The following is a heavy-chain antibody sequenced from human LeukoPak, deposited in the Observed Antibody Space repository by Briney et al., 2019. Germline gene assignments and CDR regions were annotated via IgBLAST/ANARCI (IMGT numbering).Heavy chain of an antibody. J-gene: IGHJ5*02. CDR1: GGPISSYY. CDR2: IHSGST. V-gene: IGHV4-59*01. CDR3: ARVEELWFGVS. Sequence: PSETLSLTCTVSGGPISSYYWSWIRQPPGKGLEWIGYIHSGSTNYNPSLKSRVTISVDTSKNQFSLKLSSVTAADTAVYYCARVEELWFGVSWGQGTLVTVSS. D-gene: IGHD3-10*01.